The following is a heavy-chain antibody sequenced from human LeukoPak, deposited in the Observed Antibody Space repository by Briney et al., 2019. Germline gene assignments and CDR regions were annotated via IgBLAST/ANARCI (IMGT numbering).Heavy chain of an antibody. CDR1: GYSISSGYY. CDR3: ARSLGWWEPHFDY. CDR2: IYHSGST. V-gene: IGHV4-38-2*02. J-gene: IGHJ4*02. Sequence: SETLSLTCTVSGYSISSGYYWGWIRQPPGQGLEWIGSIYHSGSTYYNPSLKSRVTISVDTSKNQFSLKLNSVTAADTAVYYCARSLGWWEPHFDYWGQGTLVTVSS. D-gene: IGHD2-15*01.